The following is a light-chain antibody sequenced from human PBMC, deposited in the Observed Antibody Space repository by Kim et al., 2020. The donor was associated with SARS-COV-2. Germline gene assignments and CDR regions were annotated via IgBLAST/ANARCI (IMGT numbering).Light chain of an antibody. Sequence: NFMLTQPHSVSESPGKTVTISCTRSSGSIASNYVQWYQQRPGSAPTTVIYEDNQRPSGDPDRFSGSIDSSSNSASLTISGLKTEDEADYYCQSYDSSNHWVFGGGTQLTVL. J-gene: IGLJ3*02. V-gene: IGLV6-57*04. CDR3: QSYDSSNHWV. CDR1: SGSIASNY. CDR2: EDN.